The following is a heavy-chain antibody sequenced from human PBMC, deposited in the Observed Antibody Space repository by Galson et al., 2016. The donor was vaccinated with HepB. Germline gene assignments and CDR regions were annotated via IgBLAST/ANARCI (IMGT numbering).Heavy chain of an antibody. V-gene: IGHV1-46*01. J-gene: IGHJ3*02. CDR3: ARNHNSDAFDI. CDR1: GYTFTSYY. Sequence: SVKVSCKASGYTFTSYYIHWVRQAPGQGLEWMGIINPSGGSASYAQRFQGRVTMTRDTSTRTVYMELRSLRFEDTAVYYCARNHNSDAFDIWGQGTMATVSS. D-gene: IGHD1-14*01. CDR2: INPSGGSA.